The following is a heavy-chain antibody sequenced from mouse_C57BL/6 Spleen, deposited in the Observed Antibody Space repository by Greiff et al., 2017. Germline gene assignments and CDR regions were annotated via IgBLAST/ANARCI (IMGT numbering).Heavy chain of an antibody. V-gene: IGHV1-82*01. Sequence: VQLQQSGPELVKPGASVKISCKASGYAFSSSWMNWVKQRPGKGLEWIGRIYPGDGDTNYNGKFKGKATLTADKSSSTAYMQLSSLTSEDSAVYFCARPSYYSNYDYWGQGTTLTVSS. D-gene: IGHD2-5*01. CDR1: GYAFSSSW. CDR2: IYPGDGDT. J-gene: IGHJ2*01. CDR3: ARPSYYSNYDY.